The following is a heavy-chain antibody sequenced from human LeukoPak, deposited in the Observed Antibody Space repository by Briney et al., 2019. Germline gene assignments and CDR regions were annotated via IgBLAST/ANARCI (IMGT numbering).Heavy chain of an antibody. CDR2: IYYSGST. Sequence: TPSETLSLTCTVSGGSISSSSYYWGWIRQPPGKGLEWIGSIYYSGSTYYNPSLKSRVTISVDTSKNQFSLKLSSVTAANTAVYYCARDETLQPMDVWGKGTTVTISS. D-gene: IGHD5-18*01. CDR1: GGSISSSSYY. V-gene: IGHV4-39*02. J-gene: IGHJ6*03. CDR3: ARDETLQPMDV.